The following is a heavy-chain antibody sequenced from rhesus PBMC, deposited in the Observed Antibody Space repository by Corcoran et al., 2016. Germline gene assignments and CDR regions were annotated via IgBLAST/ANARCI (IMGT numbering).Heavy chain of an antibody. V-gene: IGHV4S14*01. D-gene: IGHD6-25*01. Sequence: QVQLPESGPGLVKPSETLSLTCAVSGSSISSGYYWGWIRQPPGQGLGWIGSIYGSGRSKYLNPSLKSRVTGSTDTSKNQFSLRRSSVTAADTAVYYCARRQRQLERYGLDSCGQGVVVTVSS. CDR2: IYGSGRSK. CDR3: ARRQRQLERYGLDS. CDR1: GSSISSGYY. J-gene: IGHJ6*01.